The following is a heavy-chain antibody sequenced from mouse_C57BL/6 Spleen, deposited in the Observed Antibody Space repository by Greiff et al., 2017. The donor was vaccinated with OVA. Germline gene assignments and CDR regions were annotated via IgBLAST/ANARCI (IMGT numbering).Heavy chain of an antibody. CDR3: ARESPIYYDYDVGFAY. V-gene: IGHV1-26*01. CDR2: INPNNGGT. CDR1: GYTFTDYY. J-gene: IGHJ3*01. D-gene: IGHD2-4*01. Sequence: EVKLQQSGPELVKPGASVKISCKASGYTFTDYYMNWVKQSHGKSIEWIGDINPNNGGTSYNQKLKGKATLTVDQSSSTAYMELRSLTSEDSALYYCARESPIYYDYDVGFAYWGQGTLVTVSA.